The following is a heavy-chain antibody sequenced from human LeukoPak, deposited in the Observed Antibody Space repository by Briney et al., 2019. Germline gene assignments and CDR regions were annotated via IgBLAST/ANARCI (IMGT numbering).Heavy chain of an antibody. CDR3: ARPSGYSSGWDAFDI. J-gene: IGHJ3*02. Sequence: GESLKISCKCSGYSFTSYWISWVRQMPGKGLEWMGRIDPSDSYTNYSPSFQGHVTISADKSISTAYLQWSSLKASDTAMYYCARPSGYSSGWDAFDIWGQGTMVTVSS. CDR2: IDPSDSYT. CDR1: GYSFTSYW. V-gene: IGHV5-10-1*01. D-gene: IGHD6-19*01.